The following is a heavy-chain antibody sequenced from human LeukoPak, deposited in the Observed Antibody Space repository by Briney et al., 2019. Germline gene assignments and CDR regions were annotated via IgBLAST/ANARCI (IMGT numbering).Heavy chain of an antibody. Sequence: SETLSLPCTVSGGSISSGSYYWSWIRQPAGKGLEWIGRIYTSGSTNYNPSLKSRVTISVDTSKNQFSLKLSSVTAADTAVYYCSRVASYDFWSGYYGAGDIWGQGTMVTVSS. V-gene: IGHV4-61*02. CDR2: IYTSGST. CDR3: SRVASYDFWSGYYGAGDI. CDR1: GGSISSGSYY. J-gene: IGHJ3*02. D-gene: IGHD3-3*01.